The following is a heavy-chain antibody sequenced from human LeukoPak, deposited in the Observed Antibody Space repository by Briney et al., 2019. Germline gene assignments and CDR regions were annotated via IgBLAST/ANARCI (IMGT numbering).Heavy chain of an antibody. D-gene: IGHD2-2*01. CDR2: IIPIFGTA. CDR1: GGTFSSYA. V-gene: IGHV1-69*05. CDR3: ARGEYQLHLYYYYYMDV. Sequence: GASVKVSCKASGGTFSSYAISWVRQAPGQGLEWMGGIIPIFGTANYAQKFQGRVTITTDESTSTAYMELSSLSSEDTAVYYCARGEYQLHLYYYYYMDVWGKGTTVTVSS. J-gene: IGHJ6*03.